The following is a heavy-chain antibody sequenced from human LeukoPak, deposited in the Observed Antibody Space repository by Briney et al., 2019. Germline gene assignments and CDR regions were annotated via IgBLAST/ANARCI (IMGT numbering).Heavy chain of an antibody. J-gene: IGHJ4*02. CDR2: VSSSGGIT. D-gene: IGHD2/OR15-2a*01. CDR3: AKSSTTARAFDY. CDR1: GFTFSSYA. Sequence: GGSLRLSCAASGFTFSSYAMNWVRQAPGKGLEWVSTVSSSGGITYYADSVKGRFTISRDNSKNTLYLQMNSLRAEDTALYYCAKSSTTARAFDYWGQGTLVTISS. V-gene: IGHV3-23*01.